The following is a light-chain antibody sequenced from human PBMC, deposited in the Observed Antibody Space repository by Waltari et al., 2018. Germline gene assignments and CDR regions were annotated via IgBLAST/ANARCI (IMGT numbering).Light chain of an antibody. Sequence: EIVLTQSPGTLSLSPGERATLSCRASQSVSRTLAWYQQKPGQPPRLLIYDASTRATGIPDRFSGSGSGTDFSLTISRLEPEVFAVYYCQKYGTLPATFGQGTKVEIK. CDR2: DAS. CDR1: QSVSRT. V-gene: IGKV3-20*01. CDR3: QKYGTLPAT. J-gene: IGKJ1*01.